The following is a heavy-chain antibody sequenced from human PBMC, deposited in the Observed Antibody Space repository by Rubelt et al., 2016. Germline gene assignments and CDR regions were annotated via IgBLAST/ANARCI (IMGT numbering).Heavy chain of an antibody. CDR2: ISSDGRNK. J-gene: IGHJ6*02. Sequence: GRSLRLSCAASGFTFRSYGMQWVRQAPGKGLEWVAVISSDGRNKYYADSVKGRFTISRDNSKNTVHLQVNSLRAEDTALYYCARDPQYYGSGSSYYGMDVWGQGTTVTVSS. D-gene: IGHD3-10*01. V-gene: IGHV3-30*19. CDR1: GFTFRSYG. CDR3: ARDPQYYGSGSSYYGMDV.